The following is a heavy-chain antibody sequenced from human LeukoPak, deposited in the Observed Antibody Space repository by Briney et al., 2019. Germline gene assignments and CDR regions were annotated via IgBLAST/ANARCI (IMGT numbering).Heavy chain of an antibody. J-gene: IGHJ2*01. V-gene: IGHV4-4*07. CDR3: ARQSCSGGSCYPRPYWYFDL. Sequence: SETLSLTCTVSGGSISSYYWSWIRQPAGKGLEWIGRIYTSGSTNYNPSLKSRVTISVDTSKNQFSLKLSSVTAADTAVYYCARQSCSGGSCYPRPYWYFDLWGRGTLVTVSS. CDR1: GGSISSYY. CDR2: IYTSGST. D-gene: IGHD2-15*01.